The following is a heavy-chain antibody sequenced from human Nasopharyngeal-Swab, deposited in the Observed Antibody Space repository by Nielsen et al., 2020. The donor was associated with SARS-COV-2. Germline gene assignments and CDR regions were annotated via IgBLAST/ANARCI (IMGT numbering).Heavy chain of an antibody. CDR2: ISYDGSNK. CDR1: GFTFSSYA. CDR3: AREAVVRGKPTIYYYYGMDV. J-gene: IGHJ6*02. D-gene: IGHD3-10*01. Sequence: GGSLRLSCAASGFTFSSYAMHWVRQAPGKGLEWVAVISYDGSNKYYADSVKGRFTISRDNSKNTLYLQMNSLRAEDTAVYYCAREAVVRGKPTIYYYYGMDVWGQGTTVTVSS. V-gene: IGHV3-30-3*01.